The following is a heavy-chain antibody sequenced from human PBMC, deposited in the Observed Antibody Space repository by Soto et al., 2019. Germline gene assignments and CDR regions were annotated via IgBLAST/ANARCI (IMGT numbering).Heavy chain of an antibody. CDR1: GFIFSNAW. V-gene: IGHV3-15*07. CDR3: TRDPSLAH. Sequence: EVQLVESGGGLVKPGGSLRLSCGVSGFIFSNAWMNWVCQAPGKGLEWVGRIKSKTDGGTTDYAASVQGRFTISRDDSKNTLYLQMNSLIIEDTAVYYCTRDPSLAHWGQGTLVTVSS. CDR2: IKSKTDGGTT. D-gene: IGHD2-15*01. J-gene: IGHJ4*02.